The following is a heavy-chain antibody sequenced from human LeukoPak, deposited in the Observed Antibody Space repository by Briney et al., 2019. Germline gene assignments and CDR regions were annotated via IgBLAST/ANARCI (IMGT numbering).Heavy chain of an antibody. CDR3: ARDGGRYDFWSGYANNWFDP. CDR2: IIPIFGTA. V-gene: IGHV1-69*13. Sequence: SVKVSCKASGYTFSSCAISWVRQAPGQGLEWMGGIIPIFGTANYAQKFQGRVTITADESTSTAYMELSSLRSEDTAVYYCARDGGRYDFWSGYANNWFDPWGQGTLVTVSS. D-gene: IGHD3-3*01. J-gene: IGHJ5*02. CDR1: GYTFSSCA.